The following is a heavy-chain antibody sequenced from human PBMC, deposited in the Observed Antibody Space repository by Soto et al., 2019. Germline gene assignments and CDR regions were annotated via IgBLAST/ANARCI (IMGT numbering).Heavy chain of an antibody. V-gene: IGHV4-34*01. Sequence: SETLSLTCAVYGGSFSGYYCSWSRQPPGKGLEWIGEINHSGSTNYNPSLKSRVTISVDTSKNQFSLNLSSMTAADTAVYYCACRGGSYYGFAYWGQGTLVTVSS. CDR1: GGSFSGYY. CDR3: ACRGGSYYGFAY. J-gene: IGHJ4*02. CDR2: INHSGST. D-gene: IGHD1-26*01.